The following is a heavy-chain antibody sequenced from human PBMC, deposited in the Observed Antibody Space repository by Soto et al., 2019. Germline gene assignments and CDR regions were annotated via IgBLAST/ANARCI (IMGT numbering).Heavy chain of an antibody. D-gene: IGHD3-22*01. Sequence: QVQLGQSGAEVKKPWSSVKVSCTASAGACRNYAVSWVRQAPGQGLEWMGAVMPTFGAGVYAQKFQGRLTIFADESTNAAYLNVSSLTFEDADIYYGAASRGFYEAMDAWGQGTTLTVS. CDR1: AGACRNYA. CDR2: VMPTFGAG. V-gene: IGHV1-69*01. J-gene: IGHJ6*02. CDR3: AASRGFYEAMDA.